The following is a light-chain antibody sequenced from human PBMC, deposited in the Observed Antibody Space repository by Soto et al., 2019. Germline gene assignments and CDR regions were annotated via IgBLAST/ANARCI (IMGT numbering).Light chain of an antibody. Sequence: EIVVTQSPATLSLSPGERATLSCRASQSVSRYLAWYQQKPDQAPRLLIYDASNRATGIPARFSGSGSGTDFTLTINNLEPEDFAVYYCQQRSNWPITFGQGTRLEIK. V-gene: IGKV3-11*01. CDR2: DAS. CDR3: QQRSNWPIT. J-gene: IGKJ5*01. CDR1: QSVSRY.